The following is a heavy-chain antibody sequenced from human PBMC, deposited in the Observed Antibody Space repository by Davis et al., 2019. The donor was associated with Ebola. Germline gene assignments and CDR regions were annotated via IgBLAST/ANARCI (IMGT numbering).Heavy chain of an antibody. J-gene: IGHJ5*02. CDR3: ARKFRP. CDR1: GFTFSSHT. CDR2: ILSDSSSL. V-gene: IGHV3-21*01. Sequence: GESLKTPRSVSGFTFSSHTMHWVRQAPGKGLEWVASILSDSSSLYYSDSVKGRFTISRDNAKSSLYLQLDGLGVEDTGTYFCARKFRPWGQGTLVTVSS.